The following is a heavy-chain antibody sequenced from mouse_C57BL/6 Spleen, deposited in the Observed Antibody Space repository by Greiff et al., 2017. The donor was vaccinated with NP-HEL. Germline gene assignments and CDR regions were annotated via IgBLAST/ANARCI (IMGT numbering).Heavy chain of an antibody. J-gene: IGHJ3*01. Sequence: QVQLQQPGTELVKPGASVKLSCKASGYTFTSYWMHWVKQRPGQGLEWIGNINPSNGGTNYNEKFKSKATLTVDKSSSTAYMQLSSLTSDDAAVYDCARGTAQASLAYWGQGTLGSGSA. CDR3: ARGTAQASLAY. V-gene: IGHV1-53*01. CDR2: INPSNGGT. CDR1: GYTFTSYW. D-gene: IGHD3-2*02.